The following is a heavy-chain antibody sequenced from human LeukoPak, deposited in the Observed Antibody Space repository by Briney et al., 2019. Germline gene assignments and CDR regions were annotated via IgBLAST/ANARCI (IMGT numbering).Heavy chain of an antibody. J-gene: IGHJ4*02. V-gene: IGHV3-30*02. CDR1: RFTFSSYG. CDR3: AKNRDSSDYPRDFDY. CDR2: IRHDGSYQ. Sequence: EAGGSLWLSCAASRFTFSSYGMHWVRQTPGKGLEWVAFIRHDGSYQQYADSVKGRFTVSRDNSKDTVYLQMNSLRTEDTAVYYCAKNRDSSDYPRDFDYWGPGTLVTVSS. D-gene: IGHD6-19*01.